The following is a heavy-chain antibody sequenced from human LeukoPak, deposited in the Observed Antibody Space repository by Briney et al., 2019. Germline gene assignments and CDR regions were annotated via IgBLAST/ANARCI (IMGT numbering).Heavy chain of an antibody. CDR3: AREGNGLLSKDFDY. D-gene: IGHD2/OR15-2a*01. CDR1: GFTFTDYY. J-gene: IGHJ4*02. CDR2: IGPHSSAT. V-gene: IGHV1-2*02. Sequence: ASMKVSCKSSGFTFTDYYIHWVRQAPGQGLEWMGYIGPHSSATSSPQEFQGRVTMTRDTSMSTAYMELTRLTSDDTAVYYCAREGNGLLSKDFDYWGQGSLVTVSS.